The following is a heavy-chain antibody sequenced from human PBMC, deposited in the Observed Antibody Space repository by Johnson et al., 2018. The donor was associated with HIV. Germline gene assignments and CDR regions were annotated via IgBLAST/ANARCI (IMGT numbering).Heavy chain of an antibody. CDR3: AKSPGKDHGGKSGAFDM. V-gene: IGHV3-33*06. D-gene: IGHD4-23*01. Sequence: QVQLVESGGGVVQTGRSLRLSCVASGFTFNKYGMHWVRQAPGKGLEWVAVIWYDGSNEYYGDSVKGRFTISRDNSKNMLYLQMNSLTVEDTAVYYCAKSPGKDHGGKSGAFDMWGQGTMVTVSS. CDR2: IWYDGSNE. CDR1: GFTFNKYG. J-gene: IGHJ3*02.